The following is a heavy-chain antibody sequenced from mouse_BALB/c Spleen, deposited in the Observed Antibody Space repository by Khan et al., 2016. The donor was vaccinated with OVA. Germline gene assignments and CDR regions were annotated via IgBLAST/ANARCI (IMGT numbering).Heavy chain of an antibody. CDR2: ISDLAYTI. J-gene: IGHJ3*01. Sequence: EVELVESGGGLVQPGGSRKLSCAASGFTFSDYGMAWVRQAPGKGPEWVAFISDLAYTIYYADTVTGRFTISRENAKKILYLEMSSLRSEDTGMYDCVRGGGSAPFAYWGLGTLVTVSA. CDR1: GFTFSDYG. V-gene: IGHV5-15*02. CDR3: VRGGGSAPFAY.